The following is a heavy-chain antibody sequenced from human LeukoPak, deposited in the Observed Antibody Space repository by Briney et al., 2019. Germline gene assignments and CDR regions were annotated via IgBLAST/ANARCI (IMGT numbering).Heavy chain of an antibody. Sequence: ASVKVSCKASGYTFTSYGISWVRQAPGQGLEWMGWISGYNGNTKYAQKVQGRFTMTTDTSTSTAYMELRSLRSDDTAVYYCARDRNDFWSGYHNWFDPWGQGALVTVSS. J-gene: IGHJ5*02. V-gene: IGHV1-18*01. CDR2: ISGYNGNT. D-gene: IGHD3-3*01. CDR3: ARDRNDFWSGYHNWFDP. CDR1: GYTFTSYG.